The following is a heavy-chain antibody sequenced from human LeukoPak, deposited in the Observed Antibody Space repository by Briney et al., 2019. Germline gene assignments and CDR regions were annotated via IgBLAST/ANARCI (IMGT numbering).Heavy chain of an antibody. CDR1: GGTFSSYA. CDR3: GTGTGPFDY. V-gene: IGHV1-69*05. Sequence: GASVKVSCKASGGTFSSYAISWVRQAPGQGLEWMGGIIPIFGTANYAQKFQGRVTITTDESTSTAYMELSRLRSDDTAVYYCGTGTGPFDYWGQGTLVTVSS. CDR2: IIPIFGTA. J-gene: IGHJ4*02. D-gene: IGHD1/OR15-1a*01.